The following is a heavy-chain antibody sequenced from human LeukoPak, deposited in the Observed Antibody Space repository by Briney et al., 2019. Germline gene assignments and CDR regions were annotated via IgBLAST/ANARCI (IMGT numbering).Heavy chain of an antibody. CDR1: GFTFSSYA. CDR3: AKDIGSDDSSGYYYSLFDY. J-gene: IGHJ4*02. Sequence: GGSLRLSCAASGFTFSSYAMSWARQAPGKGLEWVSAISGSGGSTYYADSVKGRFTISRDNSKNTLYLQMNSLRAEDTAVYYCAKDIGSDDSSGYYYSLFDYWGQGTLVTVSS. D-gene: IGHD3-22*01. V-gene: IGHV3-23*01. CDR2: ISGSGGST.